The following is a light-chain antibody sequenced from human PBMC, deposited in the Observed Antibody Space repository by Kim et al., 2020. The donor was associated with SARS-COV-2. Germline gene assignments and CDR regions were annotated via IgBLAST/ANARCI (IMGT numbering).Light chain of an antibody. CDR1: SSDFGGYKY. CDR2: EVG. CDR3: SSYIRGSTNYV. Sequence: QYITSSSTGTSSDFGGYKYVSWYQQQPGKAPKLVVYEVGNRPSGVSIRFSGSKSGNTASLTISGLQAEDEADYYCSSYIRGSTNYVFGTGTKVTVL. J-gene: IGLJ1*01. V-gene: IGLV2-14*01.